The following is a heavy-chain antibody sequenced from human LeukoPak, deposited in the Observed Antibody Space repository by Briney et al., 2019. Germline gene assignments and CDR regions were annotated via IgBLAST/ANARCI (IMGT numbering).Heavy chain of an antibody. CDR3: ARAYVWGSYRYSPLDY. V-gene: IGHV3-66*01. CDR2: IYSGGST. D-gene: IGHD3-16*02. Sequence: GGSLRLSCAASGFTVSSNYMSWVRQAPGKGLEWVSVIYSGGSTYYADSVKGRFTISRDNSKNMLYLQMNSLRAEDTAVYYCARAYVWGSYRYSPLDYWGQGTLVTVSS. CDR1: GFTVSSNY. J-gene: IGHJ4*02.